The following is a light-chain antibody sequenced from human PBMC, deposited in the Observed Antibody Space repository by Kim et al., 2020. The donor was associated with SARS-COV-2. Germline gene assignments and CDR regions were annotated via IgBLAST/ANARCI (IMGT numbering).Light chain of an antibody. CDR3: QSYDSSLSGSYV. J-gene: IGLJ1*01. CDR2: GNS. CDR1: SSKIGAGYA. V-gene: IGLV1-40*01. Sequence: FTMHCSGRSSKIGAGYAVHWYQQLPGTAPKLLIYGNSNRPSGVPDRFSGSKSGTSASLAITGLQAEDEADYYCQSYDSSLSGSYVFGTGTKVTVL.